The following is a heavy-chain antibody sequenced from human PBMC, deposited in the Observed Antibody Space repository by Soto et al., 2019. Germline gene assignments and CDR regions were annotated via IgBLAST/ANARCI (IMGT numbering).Heavy chain of an antibody. V-gene: IGHV1-69*06. J-gene: IGHJ2*01. CDR3: ARGKSVVTPLTSLYWYFDL. CDR1: GGTFSSYA. CDR2: IIPIFGTA. D-gene: IGHD2-21*02. Sequence: QVQLVQSGAEVKKPGSSVKVSCKASGGTFSSYAISWVRQAPGQGLEWMGGIIPIFGTANYAQKFQGRVTITADKSTSTAYMELSSLRSEDTAVYYCARGKSVVTPLTSLYWYFDLWGRGTLVTVSS.